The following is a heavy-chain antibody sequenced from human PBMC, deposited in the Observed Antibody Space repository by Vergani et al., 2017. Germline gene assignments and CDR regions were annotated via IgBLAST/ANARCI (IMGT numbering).Heavy chain of an antibody. V-gene: IGHV3-33*06. CDR2: IWYDGSNK. CDR1: GFRFSSYG. Sequence: QVQLVESGGGVVQPGRSLRLSCAASGFRFSSYGMNWVRQAPGKGLEWVAVIWYDGSNKYYADSVKGRFTISRDNSQNTVNLQMNSLRVDDTAVYYCAKLGVVVPAAMNPDYWGQGTLVTVSS. J-gene: IGHJ4*02. CDR3: AKLGVVVPAAMNPDY. D-gene: IGHD2-2*01.